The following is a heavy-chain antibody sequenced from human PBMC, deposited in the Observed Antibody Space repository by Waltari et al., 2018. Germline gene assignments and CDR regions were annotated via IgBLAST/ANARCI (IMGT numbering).Heavy chain of an antibody. D-gene: IGHD2-21*01. Sequence: EVQLVESGGGLVQPGGSLRLSCAASGFTFSDHWMHWVRQDPGNGLVGVAGISGDGTRSAYADSVRGRFTVSRDNAKSTLYLQMNSLRAEDTALYYCASLYCGRDCYPRWGQGTLVTVSS. CDR2: ISGDGTRS. CDR3: ASLYCGRDCYPR. J-gene: IGHJ4*02. V-gene: IGHV3-74*03. CDR1: GFTFSDHW.